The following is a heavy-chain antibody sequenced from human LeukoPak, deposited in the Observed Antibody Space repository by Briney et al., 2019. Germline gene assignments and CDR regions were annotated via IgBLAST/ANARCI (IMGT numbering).Heavy chain of an antibody. Sequence: GGSLRLSCAASGFTFSSYWMSWVRQAPGKGLEWVSAISGSGGSTYYADSVKGRFTISRDNSKNTLYLQMNSLRAEDTAVYYCAKDYSGSYYFDYWGQGTLVTVSS. CDR3: AKDYSGSYYFDY. CDR2: ISGSGGST. J-gene: IGHJ4*02. V-gene: IGHV3-23*01. CDR1: GFTFSSYW. D-gene: IGHD1-26*01.